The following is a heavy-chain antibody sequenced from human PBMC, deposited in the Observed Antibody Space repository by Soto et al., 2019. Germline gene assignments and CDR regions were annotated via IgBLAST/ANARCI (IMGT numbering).Heavy chain of an antibody. J-gene: IGHJ6*02. V-gene: IGHV1-69*13. D-gene: IGHD3-10*01. CDR1: GDTFSSYA. Sequence: SVKVSCKASGDTFSSYAISWVRQAPGQGLEWMGGIIPIFGTANYAQKFQGRVTITADESTSTAYMELSSLRSEDTAVYYCARAXRGSGSYYFYYYYGMDVWGQGTTVTVSS. CDR2: IIPIFGTA. CDR3: ARAXRGSGSYYFYYYYGMDV.